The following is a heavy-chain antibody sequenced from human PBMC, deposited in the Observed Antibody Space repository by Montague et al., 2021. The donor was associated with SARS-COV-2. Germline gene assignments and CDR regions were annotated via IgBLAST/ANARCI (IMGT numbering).Heavy chain of an antibody. CDR3: ARDDIVLQGVTKGMDV. CDR2: MYYSAST. CDR1: GGSFSSSYYY. D-gene: IGHD3-10*01. Sequence: SETLSLTCTVSGGSFSSSYYYWVWIRQPPGKGLEWIGNMYYSASTYYYPSLKSRVTISIDTSKNQFSLKLGSVTAAATAVYYCARDDIVLQGVTKGMDVWGQGTTVTVSS. J-gene: IGHJ6*02. V-gene: IGHV4-39*07.